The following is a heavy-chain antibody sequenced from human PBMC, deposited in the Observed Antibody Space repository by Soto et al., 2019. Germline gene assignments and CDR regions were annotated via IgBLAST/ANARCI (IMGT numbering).Heavy chain of an antibody. Sequence: GGSLRLSCAASGFTFSDYYMSWIRQAPGKGLEWVSYISSSGSTIYYADSVKGRFTISRDNAKNSLYLQMNSLRAEDTAVYYCARDERFLEWLQPYFDYWGQGTLVTVS. CDR3: ARDERFLEWLQPYFDY. V-gene: IGHV3-11*01. J-gene: IGHJ4*02. D-gene: IGHD3-3*01. CDR1: GFTFSDYY. CDR2: ISSSGSTI.